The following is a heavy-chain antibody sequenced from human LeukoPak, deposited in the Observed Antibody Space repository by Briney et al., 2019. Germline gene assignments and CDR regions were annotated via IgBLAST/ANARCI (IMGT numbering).Heavy chain of an antibody. D-gene: IGHD2-2*01. J-gene: IGHJ5*02. CDR2: TYYSGST. CDR3: ARGGDIVVVPAAISSWFDP. Sequence: SETLSLTCTVSGGSISSGDYYWSWIRQPPGKGLEWIGYTYYSGSTYYNPSLKSRVTISVDTSKNQFSLKLSSVTAADTAVYYCARGGDIVVVPAAISSWFDPWGQGTLVTVSS. V-gene: IGHV4-30-4*01. CDR1: GGSISSGDYY.